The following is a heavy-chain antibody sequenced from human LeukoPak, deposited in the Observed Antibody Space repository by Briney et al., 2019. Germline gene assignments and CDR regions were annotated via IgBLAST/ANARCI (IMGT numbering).Heavy chain of an antibody. V-gene: IGHV3-74*01. J-gene: IGHJ4*02. Sequence: GGSLRLSCAASGFTFSNYWMHWVRQAPGKGLVWVSRINSDGSNTSYADSVKGRFTISRDNAKNTLYLQMNSLRAEDTAVYYCATDRNSGKYYDYWGQGTLVTVSS. D-gene: IGHD1-26*01. CDR1: GFTFSNYW. CDR3: ATDRNSGKYYDY. CDR2: INSDGSNT.